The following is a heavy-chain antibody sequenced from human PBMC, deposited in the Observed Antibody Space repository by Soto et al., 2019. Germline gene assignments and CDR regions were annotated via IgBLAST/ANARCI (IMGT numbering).Heavy chain of an antibody. J-gene: IGHJ3*02. CDR2: ISSSGSTI. D-gene: IGHD5-18*01. V-gene: IGHV3-48*03. CDR3: ARGDGYSYGFDAFDI. CDR1: GFTFSSYE. Sequence: GGSLRLSCAASGFTFSSYEMNWVRQAPGKGLEWVSYISSSGSTIYYADSVKGRFTISRDNAKNSLYLQMNSLRAEDKAVYYCARGDGYSYGFDAFDIWGQGTMVTVSS.